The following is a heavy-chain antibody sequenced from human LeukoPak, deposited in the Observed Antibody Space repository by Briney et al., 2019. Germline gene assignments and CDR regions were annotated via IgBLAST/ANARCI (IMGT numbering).Heavy chain of an antibody. Sequence: SVKVSCKASGGTFSSYAISWVRQAPRQGLEWMGRIIPIFGTANYAQKFQGRVTITTDESTSTAYMELSSLRSEDTAVYYCARDLGYCSGGSCYAGWFDPWGQGTLVTVSS. D-gene: IGHD2-15*01. CDR1: GGTFSSYA. V-gene: IGHV1-69*05. CDR3: ARDLGYCSGGSCYAGWFDP. CDR2: IIPIFGTA. J-gene: IGHJ5*02.